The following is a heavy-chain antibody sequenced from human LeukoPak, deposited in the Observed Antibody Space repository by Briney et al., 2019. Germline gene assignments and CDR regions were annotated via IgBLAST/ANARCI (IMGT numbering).Heavy chain of an antibody. CDR2: FDPEDGET. D-gene: IGHD2/OR15-2a*01. J-gene: IGHJ5*02. V-gene: IGHV1-24*01. Sequence: GASVKVSCKVSGYTLTELSMHWVRQAPGKGLEWMGGFDPEDGETIYAQKFQGRVTMTEDTSTDTAYMELSSLRSEDTAVYYCATTTTLKNWFDPWGQGTLVTVSS. CDR1: GYTLTELS. CDR3: ATTTTLKNWFDP.